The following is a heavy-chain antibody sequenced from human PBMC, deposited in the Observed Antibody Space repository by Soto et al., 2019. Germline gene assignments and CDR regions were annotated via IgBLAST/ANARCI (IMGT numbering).Heavy chain of an antibody. J-gene: IGHJ6*03. D-gene: IGHD5-12*01. Sequence: GGSLRLSCAASGFTFSSYAMKWVRQAPGKGLEWVANIKQDGSEKYYVDSVKGRFTISRDNAKNSLYLQMNSLRAEDTAVYYCARAARQVATIFYYYYYMDVWGKGTTVTVSS. CDR2: IKQDGSEK. CDR1: GFTFSSYA. V-gene: IGHV3-7*01. CDR3: ARAARQVATIFYYYYYMDV.